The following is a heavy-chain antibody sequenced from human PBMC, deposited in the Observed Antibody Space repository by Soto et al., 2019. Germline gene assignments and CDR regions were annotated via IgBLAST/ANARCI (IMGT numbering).Heavy chain of an antibody. CDR1: GFSLGSYT. Sequence: XGCLRLTCAASGFSLGSYTLGWVRQAPGKGLEWVSTISGSDGKTFYADSVKGRFSISRDTSQSTLYLQMNSLRADDTAMYYCARWSYLDYWGQGTRVTGSS. J-gene: IGHJ4*02. CDR3: ARWSYLDY. D-gene: IGHD3-3*01. V-gene: IGHV3-23*01. CDR2: ISGSDGKT.